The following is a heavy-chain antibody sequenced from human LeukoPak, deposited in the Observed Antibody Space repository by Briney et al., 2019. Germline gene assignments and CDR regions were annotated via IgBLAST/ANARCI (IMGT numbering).Heavy chain of an antibody. Sequence: ASQTLSLTCTVSGGSISSGSYYWSWIRQPAGKGLEWIGRIYTSGSTNYNPSLKSRVTISVDTSKNQFSLKLSSVTAADTAVYYCARGQWLVPMDYWGQGTLVTVSS. CDR2: IYTSGST. V-gene: IGHV4-61*02. D-gene: IGHD6-19*01. CDR1: GGSISSGSYY. J-gene: IGHJ4*02. CDR3: ARGQWLVPMDY.